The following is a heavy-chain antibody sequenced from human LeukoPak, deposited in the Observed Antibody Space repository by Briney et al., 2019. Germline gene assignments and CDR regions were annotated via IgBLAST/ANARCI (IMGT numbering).Heavy chain of an antibody. J-gene: IGHJ4*02. V-gene: IGHV3-21*01. CDR3: ARVVGATTVC. D-gene: IGHD1-26*01. CDR2: ISSSSYI. Sequence: GGSLRLSCAASGFTFSSYSMNWVRQAPGKGLEWVSSISSSSYIYYADSVKGRFTISRDNAKNSLYLQMNSLRAEGTAVYYCARVVGATTVCWGQGTLVTVSS. CDR1: GFTFSSYS.